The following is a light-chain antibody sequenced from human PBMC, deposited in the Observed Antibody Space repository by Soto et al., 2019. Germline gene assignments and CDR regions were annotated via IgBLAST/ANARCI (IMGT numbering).Light chain of an antibody. CDR3: QQRSNWPRYT. J-gene: IGKJ2*01. V-gene: IGKV3-11*01. CDR1: QSVSSY. CDR2: DAS. Sequence: PGERATLSCRASQSVSSYLAWYQQKPGQAPRLLIYDASNRATGIPARFSGSGSGTDFTLTISSLEPEDFAVYYCQQRSNWPRYTFGQGTKLEIK.